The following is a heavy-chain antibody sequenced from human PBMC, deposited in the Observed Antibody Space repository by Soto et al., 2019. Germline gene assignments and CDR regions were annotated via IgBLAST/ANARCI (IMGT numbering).Heavy chain of an antibody. V-gene: IGHV1-18*01. Sequence: ASVKVSCKASGYTFTSYGISWVRQAPGQGLEWMGWISAYNGNTNYAQKLQGRVTMTTDTSTSTAYMELRSLRSDDTAVYYCARADIVVVPAAMVTDAFDIWGQGTMVTVS. D-gene: IGHD2-2*01. CDR2: ISAYNGNT. CDR3: ARADIVVVPAAMVTDAFDI. CDR1: GYTFTSYG. J-gene: IGHJ3*02.